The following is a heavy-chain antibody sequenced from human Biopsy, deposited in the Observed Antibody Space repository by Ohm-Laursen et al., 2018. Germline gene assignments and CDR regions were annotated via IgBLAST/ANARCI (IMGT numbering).Heavy chain of an antibody. V-gene: IGHV4-39*01. CDR3: ARIYFYGLGSSDYFFDS. D-gene: IGHD3-10*01. J-gene: IGHJ4*02. CDR2: NFYSGTT. Sequence: SDTLSLTCSVSGDSIATFNYYWGWVRQPPGKGLEWLATNFYSGTTYFSRTLKSRITISQYTSNNQFSLSLKYVTAADTGVYYCARIYFYGLGSSDYFFDSWGQGTLVTVSS. CDR1: GDSIATFNYY.